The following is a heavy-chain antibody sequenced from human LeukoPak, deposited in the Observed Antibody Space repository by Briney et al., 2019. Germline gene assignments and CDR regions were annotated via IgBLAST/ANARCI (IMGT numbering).Heavy chain of an antibody. J-gene: IGHJ4*02. V-gene: IGHV3-48*01. Sequence: GGSLRLSCTASGFSFSSYIMNWVRQAPGKGLERVACIAYTNTIHYADSVRGRFAISRDNAKNSLYLQLNSLRAEDTAVYYCARDPHSLDYWGQGTGVTVSS. CDR3: ARDPHSLDY. CDR1: GFSFSSYI. CDR2: IAYTNTI. D-gene: IGHD2-15*01.